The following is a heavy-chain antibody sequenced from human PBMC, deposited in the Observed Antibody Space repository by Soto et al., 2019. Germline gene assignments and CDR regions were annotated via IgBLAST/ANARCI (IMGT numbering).Heavy chain of an antibody. CDR3: ARARAAAGAYYYYGMDV. D-gene: IGHD6-13*01. CDR1: GYSFTSYW. CDR2: IDPSDSYT. V-gene: IGHV5-10-1*01. Sequence: GESLKISCKGSGYSFTSYWISWVRQMPGKGLEWMGRIDPSDSYTNYSPSFQGHVTISADKSISTAYLQWSSLKASDTAMYYCARARAAAGAYYYYGMDVWGQGTTVTVSS. J-gene: IGHJ6*02.